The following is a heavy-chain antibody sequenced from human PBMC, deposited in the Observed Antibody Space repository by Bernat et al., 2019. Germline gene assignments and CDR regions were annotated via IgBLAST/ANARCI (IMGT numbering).Heavy chain of an antibody. CDR1: GDSVSSNSAA. CDR2: TYYRSKWYN. J-gene: IGHJ6*02. D-gene: IGHD3-10*01. CDR3: ARGLYYGSGSYYNPYYYYGMDV. V-gene: IGHV6-1*01. Sequence: QVQLQQSDPGLVKPSQTLSLTCAISGDSVSSNSAAWNWIRQSPSRGLEWLGRTYYRSKWYNDYAVSVKSRITINPDTSKNQFSLQLNSVTPEDTAVYYCARGLYYGSGSYYNPYYYYGMDVWGQGTTVTVSS.